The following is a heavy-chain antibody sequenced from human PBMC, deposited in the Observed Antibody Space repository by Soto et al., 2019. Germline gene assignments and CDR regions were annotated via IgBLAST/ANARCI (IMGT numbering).Heavy chain of an antibody. J-gene: IGHJ4*02. Sequence: GSLRLSCTASRFTFSNYWMSWVRQAPGKGLEWVANIKQDGSETYYVDSLRGRFTISRDNAKNSVYLQMNSLRVDDTAVYFCAGENVAVPAYFWGQRTMVTVSS. V-gene: IGHV3-7*01. CDR3: AGENVAVPAYF. D-gene: IGHD6-19*01. CDR1: RFTFSNYW. CDR2: IKQDGSET.